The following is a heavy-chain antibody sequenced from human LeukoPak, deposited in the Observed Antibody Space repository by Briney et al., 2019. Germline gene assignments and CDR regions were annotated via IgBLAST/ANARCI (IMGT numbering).Heavy chain of an antibody. CDR2: ISSSGSTI. Sequence: GGSLRLSCAASGFTFSDYYMSWIRQAPGKGLEWVSYISSSGSTIYYADSAKGRFTISRDNAKNSLYLQMNSLRAEDTAVYYCARDPRDKTGYSSSWYRGNYFDYWGQGTLVTVSS. V-gene: IGHV3-11*01. D-gene: IGHD6-13*01. CDR1: GFTFSDYY. CDR3: ARDPRDKTGYSSSWYRGNYFDY. J-gene: IGHJ4*02.